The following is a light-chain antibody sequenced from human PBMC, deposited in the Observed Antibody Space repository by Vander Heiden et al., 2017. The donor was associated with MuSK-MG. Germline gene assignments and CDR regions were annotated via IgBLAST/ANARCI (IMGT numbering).Light chain of an antibody. CDR3: LQSYTTPYT. Sequence: DIPMTQAPSPLSASLGDRVTITCRTSQYISRYLQWYQYKSGKVPKALFHPAFRLRSGVPSRFSASGSETDFTLSISNFQPEDSATYYCLQSYTTPYTFGPGT. J-gene: IGKJ2*01. CDR1: QYISRY. V-gene: IGKV1-39*01. CDR2: PAF.